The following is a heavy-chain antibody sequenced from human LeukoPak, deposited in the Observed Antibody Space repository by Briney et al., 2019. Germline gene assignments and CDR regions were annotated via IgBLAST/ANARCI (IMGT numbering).Heavy chain of an antibody. CDR3: ASGYSSGWYDYYYYGIDV. CDR2: IYYSGST. D-gene: IGHD6-19*01. Sequence: SETLSPTCTVSGGSISSGGYYWSWIRQHPGKGLEWIGYIYYSGSTYYNPSLKSRVTISVDTSKNQFSLKLSSVTAADTAVYYCASGYSSGWYDYYYYGIDVWGQGTTVTVSS. CDR1: GGSISSGGYY. V-gene: IGHV4-31*03. J-gene: IGHJ6*02.